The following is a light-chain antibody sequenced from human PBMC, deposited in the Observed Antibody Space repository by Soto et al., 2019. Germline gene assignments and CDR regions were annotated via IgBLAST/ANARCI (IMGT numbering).Light chain of an antibody. CDR3: QQYGSSRWT. CDR1: QSVSSSY. Sequence: EIVLTQSPGTLSLSPGERATLSCRASQSVSSSYLAWYQQNRGQAPRLLIYGASSRATGIPDRFSGSGSGTDFTLTISRLEPEEFAVYYCQQYGSSRWTFGQGTKVEIK. J-gene: IGKJ1*01. V-gene: IGKV3-20*01. CDR2: GAS.